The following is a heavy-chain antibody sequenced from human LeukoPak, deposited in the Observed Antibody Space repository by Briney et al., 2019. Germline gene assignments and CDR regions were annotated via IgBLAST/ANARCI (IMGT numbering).Heavy chain of an antibody. D-gene: IGHD6-13*01. Sequence: PGGSLRLSCAASGFTFSSYEMNWVRQAPGKGGEWGSYISSSGSTIYYADSVKGRFTISRDNAKTSLYLQMTSLRAEDTAVYYCARSSSWYLFWGQGTLVTVSS. CDR2: ISSSGSTI. CDR3: ARSSSWYLF. J-gene: IGHJ4*02. CDR1: GFTFSSYE. V-gene: IGHV3-48*03.